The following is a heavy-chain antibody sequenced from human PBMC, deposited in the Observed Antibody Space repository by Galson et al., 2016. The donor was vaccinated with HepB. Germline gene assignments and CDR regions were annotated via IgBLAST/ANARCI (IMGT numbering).Heavy chain of an antibody. D-gene: IGHD6-19*01. Sequence: QSGAEVKKPGESLKIPCQGSGYTFTNHWIGWVRQMPGKGLEWMGIIYPGDSDTRYSPSFQGQVTISADKSTRTAYLQWSSLKASDTAMYYCARRDSGWSLFDYWGQGTLLTVSS. V-gene: IGHV5-51*01. CDR3: ARRDSGWSLFDY. CDR1: GYTFTNHW. CDR2: IYPGDSDT. J-gene: IGHJ4*02.